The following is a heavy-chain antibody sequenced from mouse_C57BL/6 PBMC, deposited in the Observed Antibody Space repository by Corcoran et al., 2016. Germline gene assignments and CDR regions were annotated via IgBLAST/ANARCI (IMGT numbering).Heavy chain of an antibody. CDR3: ARPHQLGQGDMDY. CDR1: VYAFSSYW. V-gene: IGHV1-80*01. J-gene: IGHJ4*01. CDR2: IYPGDGDT. D-gene: IGHD4-1*02. Sequence: QVQLQQSGAELVKPGASVKISCKASVYAFSSYWMNWVKQRPGKGLEWIGQIYPGDGDTNYNGKFKGKATLTADKSSSTAYMQLSRLTSQDSAVYFCARPHQLGQGDMDYWGQGTSVTVAS.